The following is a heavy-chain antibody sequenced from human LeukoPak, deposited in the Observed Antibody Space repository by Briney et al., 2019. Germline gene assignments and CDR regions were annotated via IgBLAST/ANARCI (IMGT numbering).Heavy chain of an antibody. D-gene: IGHD6-6*01. CDR1: GGSLSSSSYY. J-gene: IGHJ5*02. V-gene: IGHV4-39*01. CDR2: IYYSGSP. CDR3: ARNPGEHSRPNWFDP. Sequence: SGTLSLTRTVSGGSLSSSSYYWGWIRQPPGKGLEWIGSIYYSGSPYYNPSLKSRVTISVDTSKNQFSLKLSSVTAADTAVYYCARNPGEHSRPNWFDPWGQGTLVTVSS.